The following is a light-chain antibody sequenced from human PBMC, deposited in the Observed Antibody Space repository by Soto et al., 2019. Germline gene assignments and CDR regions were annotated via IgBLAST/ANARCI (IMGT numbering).Light chain of an antibody. CDR1: QSISSW. J-gene: IGKJ2*01. Sequence: DNPMTQSPSTLSASVGDRVTITCRASQSISSWLAWYQQKPGKAPKLLIYKASSLESGVSSRFSGSGSGTEFPLTISSRQPDDFATEYCQKYNSYSYTFGQGTKLQIK. CDR2: KAS. V-gene: IGKV1-5*03. CDR3: QKYNSYSYT.